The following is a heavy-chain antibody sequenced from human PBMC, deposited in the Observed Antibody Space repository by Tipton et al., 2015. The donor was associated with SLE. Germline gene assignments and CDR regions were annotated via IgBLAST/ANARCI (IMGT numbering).Heavy chain of an antibody. Sequence: TLSLTCAVYGGSFSGYYWSWIRQPPGKGLEWIGYIYYSGSTNYNPSLKSRVTISVDTSKNQFSLKLSSVTAADTAVYYCARGRVDYYGMDVWGQGTTVTVSS. CDR1: GGSFSGYY. V-gene: IGHV4-59*12. CDR3: ARGRVDYYGMDV. CDR2: IYYSGST. J-gene: IGHJ6*02.